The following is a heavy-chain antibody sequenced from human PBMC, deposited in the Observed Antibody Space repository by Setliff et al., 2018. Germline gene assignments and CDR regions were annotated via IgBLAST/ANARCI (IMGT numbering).Heavy chain of an antibody. D-gene: IGHD3-3*01. CDR3: RFWSGYYKNDY. CDR2: IDHSGRT. Sequence: PSETLSLTCTVYGASFSNYYWGWVRQPPEERLEWIGEIDHSGRTKYNPSLKGRVTISVDTSKNQFSLRLSSVTAADTAVYYCRFWSGYYKNDYWGQGTVGTVS. V-gene: IGHV4-34*01. CDR1: GASFSNYY. J-gene: IGHJ4*02.